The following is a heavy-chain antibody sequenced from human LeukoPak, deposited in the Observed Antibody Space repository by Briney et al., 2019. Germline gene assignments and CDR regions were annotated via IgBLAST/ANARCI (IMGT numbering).Heavy chain of an antibody. D-gene: IGHD6-13*01. CDR3: AMTRYSSSWFGNSFDI. V-gene: IGHV4-4*07. CDR2: IYTNGNT. J-gene: IGHJ3*02. Sequence: SETLSLTCTVSGGSISGYYWSWIRQPAGKGLECIGRIYTNGNTNYNPSLKSRVTMSVDTSKNQFSLRLSSVTAADTAVYYCAMTRYSSSWFGNSFDIWGQGTVVTVSS. CDR1: GGSISGYY.